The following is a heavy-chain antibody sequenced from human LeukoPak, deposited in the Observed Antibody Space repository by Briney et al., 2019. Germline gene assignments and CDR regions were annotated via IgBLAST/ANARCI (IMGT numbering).Heavy chain of an antibody. Sequence: ASVKVSCKASGYTFTGYYMHWVRQAPGQGLEWMGRINPNSGGTNYAQKFQGRVTITTDESTSTAYMELSSLRSEDTAVYYCARVRIPEVVPAAIPDVSYYYYYMDVWGKGTTVTVSS. CDR3: ARVRIPEVVPAAIPDVSYYYYYMDV. CDR2: INPNSGGT. D-gene: IGHD2-2*02. CDR1: GYTFTGYY. V-gene: IGHV1-2*06. J-gene: IGHJ6*03.